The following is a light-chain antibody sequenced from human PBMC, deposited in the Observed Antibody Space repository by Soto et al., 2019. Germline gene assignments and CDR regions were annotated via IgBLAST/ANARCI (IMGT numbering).Light chain of an antibody. CDR3: QQYNEWPPFT. CDR2: GAS. Sequence: EFVLTQSPGTLSLSPGERATLSCRASQSVSSNLAWYQQKPGQAPRLLIYGASTRATGIPARFSGSGSGTEFTLTISSLQSEDFAVYYCQQYNEWPPFTFGQGTRLEIK. J-gene: IGKJ5*01. V-gene: IGKV3-15*01. CDR1: QSVSSN.